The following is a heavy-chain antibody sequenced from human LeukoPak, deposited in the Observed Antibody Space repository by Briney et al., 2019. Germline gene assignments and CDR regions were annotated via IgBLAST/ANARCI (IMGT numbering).Heavy chain of an antibody. D-gene: IGHD2-15*01. V-gene: IGHV4-59*12. J-gene: IGHJ5*02. CDR1: GGSISSYY. CDR3: ARAGRGYCSGGSCYSGWFDP. CDR2: IYYSGST. Sequence: SETLSLTCTVSGGSISSYYWSWIRQPPGKGLEWIGYIYYSGSTNYNPSLKSRVTISVDKSKNQFSLKLSSVTAADTAVYYCARAGRGYCSGGSCYSGWFDPWGQGTLVTVSS.